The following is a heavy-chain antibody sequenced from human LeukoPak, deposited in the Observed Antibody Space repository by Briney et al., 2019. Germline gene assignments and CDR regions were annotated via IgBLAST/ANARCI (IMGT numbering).Heavy chain of an antibody. Sequence: AGGSLRLSCAASGFTVSSNYMSWVRQAPGKGLEWVSVIYSGGSTYYADSVKGRFTISRHNSKNTLYLQMNSLRAEDTAVYYCARGQRSWAFDYWGQGTLVTVSS. J-gene: IGHJ4*02. CDR3: ARGQRSWAFDY. CDR2: IYSGGST. CDR1: GFTVSSNY. D-gene: IGHD6-13*01. V-gene: IGHV3-53*04.